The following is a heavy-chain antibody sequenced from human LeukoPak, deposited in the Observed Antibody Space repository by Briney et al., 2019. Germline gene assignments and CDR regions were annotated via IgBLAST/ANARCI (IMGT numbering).Heavy chain of an antibody. J-gene: IGHJ6*03. CDR2: IYHSGST. CDR1: GYSISSGYY. D-gene: IGHD3-22*01. CDR3: ARVVSGYYFSGYYYYYYMDV. Sequence: SETLSLTCTVSGYSISSGYYWGWIRQPPGKGLEWIGSIYHSGSTYYNPSLKSRVTISVDTSKNQFSLKLSSVTAADTAVYYCARVVSGYYFSGYYYYYYMDVWGKGTTVTVSS. V-gene: IGHV4-38-2*02.